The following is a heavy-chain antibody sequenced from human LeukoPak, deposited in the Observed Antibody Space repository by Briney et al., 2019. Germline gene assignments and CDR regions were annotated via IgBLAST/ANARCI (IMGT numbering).Heavy chain of an antibody. V-gene: IGHV1-18*01. D-gene: IGHD3-9*01. Sequence: ASVKVSCKASGYTFTSYGISWVRQAPGQGPEWMGWISAYNGNTNYAQKLQGRVTMTTDTSTSTAYMELRSLRSDDTAVYYCARMDRSYDILTGYESFDYWGQGTLVTVSS. CDR1: GYTFTSYG. CDR3: ARMDRSYDILTGYESFDY. J-gene: IGHJ4*02. CDR2: ISAYNGNT.